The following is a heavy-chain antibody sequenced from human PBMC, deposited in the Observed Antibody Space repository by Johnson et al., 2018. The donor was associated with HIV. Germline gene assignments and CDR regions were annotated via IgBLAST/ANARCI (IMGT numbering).Heavy chain of an antibody. J-gene: IGHJ3*02. Sequence: QVQLVESGGGVVQPGRSLRLSCTASGFTFSNYAIHWVRQAPGKGLEWVTVISYDGSNKYYADSVKGRFTIYRDNSKNTLYLQMNSLRAEDTAVYYCATFGGGSFHAFDIWGQGTMVTVSS. V-gene: IGHV3-30*04. CDR2: ISYDGSNK. D-gene: IGHD1-26*01. CDR1: GFTFSNYA. CDR3: ATFGGGSFHAFDI.